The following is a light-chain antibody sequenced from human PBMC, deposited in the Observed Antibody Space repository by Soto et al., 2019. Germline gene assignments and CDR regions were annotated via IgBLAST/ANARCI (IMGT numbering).Light chain of an antibody. CDR1: QSVSSN. V-gene: IGKV3-15*01. J-gene: IGKJ1*01. CDR3: KHYNVYPWT. Sequence: EIVMTQSPATLSVSPGERATLSCRASQSVSSNLAWYQQKPGQAHRLLIYGASTRATGIQARFSGSGSGTEFTLSIRSLQPDDFATYYCKHYNVYPWTFGQGTKVDIK. CDR2: GAS.